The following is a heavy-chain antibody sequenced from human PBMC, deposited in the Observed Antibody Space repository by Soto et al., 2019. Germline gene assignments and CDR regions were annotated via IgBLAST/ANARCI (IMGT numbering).Heavy chain of an antibody. D-gene: IGHD1-26*01. CDR3: ARDVFAPGIVGAPDAFDI. CDR2: INPNSGGT. CDR1: GYTFTGYY. J-gene: IGHJ3*02. Sequence: ASVKVSCKASGYTFTGYYMHWVRQAPGQGLEWMGWINPNSGGTNYAQKFQGWVTMTRDTSTSTAYMELRSLRSDDTAVYYCARDVFAPGIVGAPDAFDIWGQGTMVTVSS. V-gene: IGHV1-2*04.